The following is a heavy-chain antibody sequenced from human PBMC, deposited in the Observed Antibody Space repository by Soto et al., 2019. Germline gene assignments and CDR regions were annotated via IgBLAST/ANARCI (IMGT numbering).Heavy chain of an antibody. D-gene: IGHD3-10*01. J-gene: IGHJ4*02. CDR2: ISYDGSNK. CDR3: AKDSVMWFGELSSFPFDY. Sequence: GGSLRLSCAASGFTFSSYGMHWVRQAPGKGLEWVAVISYDGSNKYYADSVKGRFTISRDNSKNTLYLQMNSLRAEDTAVYYCAKDSVMWFGELSSFPFDYWGQGTLVTVSS. CDR1: GFTFSSYG. V-gene: IGHV3-30*18.